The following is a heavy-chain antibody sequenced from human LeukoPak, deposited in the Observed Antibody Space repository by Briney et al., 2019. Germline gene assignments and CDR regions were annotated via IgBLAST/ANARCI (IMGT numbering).Heavy chain of an antibody. J-gene: IGHJ4*02. Sequence: PGRSLRLSCAASGFTFSSYAMHWVRQAPGKGLEWVALISFDGRNRYYADSVKGRFTISRDNSKNTLYVQMNSLRAEDTAVYYCVRPRGIAAAGSFGAFDYWGQGILVSVSS. CDR2: ISFDGRNR. CDR3: VRPRGIAAAGSFGAFDY. D-gene: IGHD6-13*01. V-gene: IGHV3-30*04. CDR1: GFTFSSYA.